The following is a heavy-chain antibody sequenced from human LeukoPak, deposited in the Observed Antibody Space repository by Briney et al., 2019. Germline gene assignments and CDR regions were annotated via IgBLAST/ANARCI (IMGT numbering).Heavy chain of an antibody. J-gene: IGHJ4*02. Sequence: GGSLRLSCAASGFTFSSYSMNWVRQAPGKGLEWVSSISSSSSYIYYADSVKGRFTISRDNAKNSLYLQMNRLRAEDTAVYCCARAEYSTPDYWGQGTLVTVSS. CDR3: ARAEYSTPDY. CDR2: ISSSSSYI. CDR1: GFTFSSYS. D-gene: IGHD6-6*01. V-gene: IGHV3-21*01.